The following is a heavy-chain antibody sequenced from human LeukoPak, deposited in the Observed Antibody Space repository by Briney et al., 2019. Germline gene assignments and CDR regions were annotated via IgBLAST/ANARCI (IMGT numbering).Heavy chain of an antibody. D-gene: IGHD2-21*02. CDR1: GGSISGSSYY. Sequence: SETLSLTCSVSGGSISGSSYYWGWLRQPPGTGLEWIGNIYYRGSTYYNPSLKSRVIMSIDTSKNQFSLKVNSVTATDTAVYYCAKTVWSRLAAGLDSWGQGTLVTVSS. V-gene: IGHV4-39*01. CDR3: AKTVWSRLAAGLDS. CDR2: IYYRGST. J-gene: IGHJ4*02.